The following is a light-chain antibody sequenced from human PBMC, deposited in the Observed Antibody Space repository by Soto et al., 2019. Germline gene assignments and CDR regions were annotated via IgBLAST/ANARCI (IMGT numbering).Light chain of an antibody. J-gene: IGLJ2*01. CDR2: DVS. Sequence: QSALTQPASVSGSPGQSITISCTGTSSDVGLYNYVSWYQQHPGKAPKLLIYDVSDRPSGVPDRFSGSKSGNTASLTVSGLQPEDEADYYCSSYAGSNNLLFGGGTKLTVL. CDR1: SSDVGLYNY. CDR3: SSYAGSNNLL. V-gene: IGLV2-8*01.